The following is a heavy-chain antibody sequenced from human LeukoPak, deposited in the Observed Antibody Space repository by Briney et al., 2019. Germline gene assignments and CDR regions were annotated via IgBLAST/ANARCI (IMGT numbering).Heavy chain of an antibody. CDR1: GYTFTSYG. D-gene: IGHD4-17*01. CDR3: ARGTTVTTFPQLGWFDP. J-gene: IGHJ5*02. V-gene: IGHV1-18*01. Sequence: ASVKVSCKASGYTFTSYGISWVRQAPGQGLEWMGWISAYNGITNYAQKLQGRVTMTTDTSTSTAYMELRSLRSDDTAVYYCARGTTVTTFPQLGWFDPWGQGTLVTVSS. CDR2: ISAYNGIT.